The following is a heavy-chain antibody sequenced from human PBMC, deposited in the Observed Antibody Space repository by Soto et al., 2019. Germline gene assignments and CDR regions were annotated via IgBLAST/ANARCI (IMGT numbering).Heavy chain of an antibody. CDR3: ARWYFDWSPKKYFDY. D-gene: IGHD3-9*01. CDR1: GGSFSGYY. V-gene: IGHV4-34*01. Sequence: PSETLSLTCAVYGGSFSGYYWRWIRQPPGKGLEWIGEINHSGSTNYNPSLKSRVTISVDTSKNQFSLKLSSVTAADTAVYYCARWYFDWSPKKYFDYWGQGTLVTVSS. CDR2: INHSGST. J-gene: IGHJ4*02.